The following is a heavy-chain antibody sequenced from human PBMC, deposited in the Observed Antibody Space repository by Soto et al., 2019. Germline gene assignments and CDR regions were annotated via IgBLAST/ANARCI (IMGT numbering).Heavy chain of an antibody. J-gene: IGHJ6*03. Sequence: QVQLVQSGAEVKKPGASVKVSCKASGYTFTSYDINWVRQATGQGLEWMGWMNPNSGNTGYAQKLQGRVTMTRNPSISTAYMELSSLRSEDTAVYYCARRDRYCSGGSCYYYYYYMDVWGKGTTVTVSS. V-gene: IGHV1-8*01. CDR1: GYTFTSYD. D-gene: IGHD2-15*01. CDR2: MNPNSGNT. CDR3: ARRDRYCSGGSCYYYYYYMDV.